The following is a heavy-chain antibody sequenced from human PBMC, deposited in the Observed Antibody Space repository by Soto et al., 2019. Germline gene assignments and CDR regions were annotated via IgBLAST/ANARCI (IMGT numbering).Heavy chain of an antibody. CDR1: GFTFSSYG. D-gene: IGHD3-22*01. CDR2: ISYDGSNK. Sequence: QVQLVESGGGVVQPGRSLRLSCAASGFTFSSYGMHWVRQAPGKGLEWVAVISYDGSNKYYADSVKGRFTISRDNSKNTLYLQMNSLRAEDTAVYYCAKGDYYDSSGYYTSLFDYWAREPWSPSPQ. V-gene: IGHV3-30*18. J-gene: IGHJ4*02. CDR3: AKGDYYDSSGYYTSLFDY.